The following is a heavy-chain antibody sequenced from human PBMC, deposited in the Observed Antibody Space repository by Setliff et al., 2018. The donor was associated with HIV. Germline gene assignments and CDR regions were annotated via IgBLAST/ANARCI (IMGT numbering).Heavy chain of an antibody. V-gene: IGHV1-18*01. CDR2: ISAYNGNT. D-gene: IGHD6-19*01. CDR1: GGTLSNYV. J-gene: IGHJ4*02. CDR3: ARAAVAGPWRKLDY. Sequence: ASVKVSCKTSGGTLSNYVITWVRQAPGQGLEWMGRISAYNGNTDHAQRLQGRVTMTTDTSTRTAYMELRSLRSDDTAVYYCARAAVAGPWRKLDYWGQGTLVTVSS.